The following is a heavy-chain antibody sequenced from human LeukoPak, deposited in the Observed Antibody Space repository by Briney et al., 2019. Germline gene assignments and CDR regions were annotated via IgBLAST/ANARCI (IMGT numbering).Heavy chain of an antibody. CDR2: MNPNSGNT. V-gene: IGHV1-8*01. J-gene: IGHJ4*02. CDR1: GYTFTSYD. CDR3: ATSHSWELLYNY. Sequence: ASVKVSCKASGYTFTSYDINWVRQATGQGLEWMGWMNPNSGNTGYAQKFQGRVTMNRNTSISTAYMELSSLRSEDTAVYYCATSHSWELLYNYWGQGTPATVSS. D-gene: IGHD1-26*01.